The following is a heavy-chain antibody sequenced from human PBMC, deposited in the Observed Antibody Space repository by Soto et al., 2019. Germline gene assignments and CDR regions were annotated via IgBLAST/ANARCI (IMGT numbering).Heavy chain of an antibody. Sequence: PGGSLRLSCVASGFSFSNYNMNWVRQAPGKGLEWVSYITDSSDTVHYADSVRGRFTISRDNAESSLYLQMNSLRDEDTAVYFCARGFGHGYYLDYWARGTLVTVSS. CDR2: ITDSSDTV. J-gene: IGHJ4*02. V-gene: IGHV3-48*02. CDR1: GFSFSNYN. CDR3: ARGFGHGYYLDY. D-gene: IGHD3-3*01.